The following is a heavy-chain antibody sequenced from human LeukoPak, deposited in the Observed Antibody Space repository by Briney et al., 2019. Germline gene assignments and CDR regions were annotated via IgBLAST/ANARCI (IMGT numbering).Heavy chain of an antibody. CDR3: ARVVCSSTSCYFYDYYYYGMDV. J-gene: IGHJ6*02. D-gene: IGHD2-2*01. V-gene: IGHV3-30-3*01. CDR1: GFTFSSYA. Sequence: GGSLRLSCAASGFTFSSYAMHWVRQAPGKGLEWVAVISYDGSNKYYADSVKGGFTISRDNSKNTLYLQMNSLRAEDTAVYYCARVVCSSTSCYFYDYYYYGMDVWGQGTTVTVSS. CDR2: ISYDGSNK.